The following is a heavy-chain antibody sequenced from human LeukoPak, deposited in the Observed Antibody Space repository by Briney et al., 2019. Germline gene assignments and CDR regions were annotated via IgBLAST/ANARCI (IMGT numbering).Heavy chain of an antibody. CDR1: GYTFSSYG. V-gene: IGHV1-18*01. J-gene: IGHJ5*02. CDR2: ISAYNGNT. Sequence: GASVKVSCKASGYTFSSYGISWVRQAPGQGLEWMGWISAYNGNTHYAQKVQGRVTMTTDTSTTTAYMELSSLRSEDTAVYYCALLRVAATIRSNWFDPWGQGTLVTVSS. D-gene: IGHD2-15*01. CDR3: ALLRVAATIRSNWFDP.